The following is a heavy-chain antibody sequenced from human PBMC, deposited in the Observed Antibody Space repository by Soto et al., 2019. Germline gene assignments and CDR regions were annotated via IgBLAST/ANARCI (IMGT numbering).Heavy chain of an antibody. J-gene: IGHJ5*02. CDR1: GFTFSSYG. V-gene: IGHV3-33*01. Sequence: GGSLRLSCAASGFTFSSYGMHWVRQAPGKGLEWVAVIWYDGSNKYYADSVKGRFTISRDNSKNTLYLQMNSLRAEDTAVYYCARDSGVVVPAAMPPWFDPWGQGTLVTVSS. CDR3: ARDSGVVVPAAMPPWFDP. D-gene: IGHD2-2*01. CDR2: IWYDGSNK.